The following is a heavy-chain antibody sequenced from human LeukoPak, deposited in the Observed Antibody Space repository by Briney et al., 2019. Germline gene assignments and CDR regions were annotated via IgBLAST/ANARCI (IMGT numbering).Heavy chain of an antibody. Sequence: GGSLRLSCAASGFTCSSYAMSWVRQAPGKGLEWVSAISGSGGSTYYADSVKGRFTISRDNSKNTLYLQMNSLRAEDTAVYYCAKDGIVDYYGSGSYNVWFDPWGQGTLVTVSS. CDR1: GFTCSSYA. CDR2: ISGSGGST. V-gene: IGHV3-23*01. J-gene: IGHJ5*02. CDR3: AKDGIVDYYGSGSYNVWFDP. D-gene: IGHD3-10*01.